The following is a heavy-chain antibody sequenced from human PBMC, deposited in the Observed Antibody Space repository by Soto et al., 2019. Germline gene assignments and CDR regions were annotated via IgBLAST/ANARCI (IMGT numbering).Heavy chain of an antibody. CDR3: ARHGGYCSSTSCYPFWSGNWFDP. CDR2: IYYSGST. V-gene: IGHV4-59*08. J-gene: IGHJ5*02. Sequence: SETLSLTCTVSGGSISSYYWSWIRQPPGKGLEWIGYIYYSGSTNYNPSLKSRVTISVDTSKNQFSLKLSSVTAADTAVYYCARHGGYCSSTSCYPFWSGNWFDPWGQGTLVTVSS. D-gene: IGHD2-2*01. CDR1: GGSISSYY.